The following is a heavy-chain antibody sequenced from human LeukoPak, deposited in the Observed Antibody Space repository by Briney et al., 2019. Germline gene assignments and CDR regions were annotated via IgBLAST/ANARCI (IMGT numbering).Heavy chain of an antibody. CDR1: GFTFSSYG. J-gene: IGHJ4*02. V-gene: IGHV3-30*02. CDR2: IRYDGSDK. Sequence: GGSLRLSCVASGFTFSSYGMHWVRQAPGKGLEWVTFIRYDGSDKYCADSVKGRFTISRDNSKNTLHLQMNSLTAEDTAMYYCAKATGTLGNWGQGTLVTVSS. CDR3: AKATGTLGN. D-gene: IGHD1-1*01.